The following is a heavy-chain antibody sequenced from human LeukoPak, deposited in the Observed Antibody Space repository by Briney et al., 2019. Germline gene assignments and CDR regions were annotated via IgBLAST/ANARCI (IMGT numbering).Heavy chain of an antibody. CDR2: INPSGGST. CDR3: AREEQHQRGRHFEY. J-gene: IGHJ4*02. Sequence: GASVKVSCKASGYTFTSYYMHWVRQAPGQGLEWMGIINPSGGSTSYAQKFQGRVTMTRDTSISTAYMELSRLRSDDTAVYYCAREEQHQRGRHFEYWGQGTLVTVSS. V-gene: IGHV1-46*01. CDR1: GYTFTSYY. D-gene: IGHD6-13*01.